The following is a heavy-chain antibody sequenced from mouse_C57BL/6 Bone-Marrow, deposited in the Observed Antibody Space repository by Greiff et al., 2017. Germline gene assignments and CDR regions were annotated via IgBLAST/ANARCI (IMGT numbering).Heavy chain of an antibody. CDR1: GYSFTGYF. CDR3: ARWGIWLGPSTVVAPYFDY. V-gene: IGHV1-37*01. Sequence: EVHLVESGPELVKPGASVKISCKASGYSFTGYFMNWVKQSHGKSLEWIGRINPYNGDTFYNQKFKGKATLTVDKSSSTAHMELLSLTSQDFAVYYCARWGIWLGPSTVVAPYFDYWGQGTTLTVSS. J-gene: IGHJ2*01. D-gene: IGHD1-1*01. CDR2: INPYNGDT.